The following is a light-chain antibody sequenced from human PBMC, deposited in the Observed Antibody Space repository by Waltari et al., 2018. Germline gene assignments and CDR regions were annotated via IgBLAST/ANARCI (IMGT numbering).Light chain of an antibody. CDR2: GVS. J-gene: IGLJ1*01. Sequence: QSALTQPASVSVSPGQSITISCTGTSSSVGCYTLVSWYQPRPGKAPKLIIYGVSKRPSGVSNRFSGSKSGNTASLTISGLRTEDEADYYCCSYAGGSAFVFGTGTKITVL. V-gene: IGLV2-23*02. CDR3: CSYAGGSAFV. CDR1: SSSVGCYTL.